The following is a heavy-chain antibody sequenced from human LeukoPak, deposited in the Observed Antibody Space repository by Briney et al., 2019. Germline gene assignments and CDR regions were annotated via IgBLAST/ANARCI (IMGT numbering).Heavy chain of an antibody. CDR2: INHSGST. V-gene: IGHV4-34*01. CDR3: ARDKWSDGGDWFDP. CDR1: GGSFSGYY. D-gene: IGHD4-23*01. J-gene: IGHJ5*02. Sequence: SETLSLTCAVYGGSFSGYYWSWIRQPPGKGLEWIGEINHSGSTNYNPSLKSRVTISVDASKNQFSLKLSSVTAADTAVYYCARDKWSDGGDWFDPWGQGTLVTVSS.